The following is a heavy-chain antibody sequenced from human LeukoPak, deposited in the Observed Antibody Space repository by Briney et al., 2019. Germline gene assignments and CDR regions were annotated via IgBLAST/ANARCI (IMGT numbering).Heavy chain of an antibody. D-gene: IGHD6-13*01. V-gene: IGHV4-59*08. Sequence: SETLSLTCTVSGGSISSYYWSWIRQPPGKGLEWIGYIYYSGSTNYNPSLKSRVTISVDTSKNQFSLKLSSVTAADTAVYYCARHGYSSSWPPTTYAFDIWGQGTMVTVSS. J-gene: IGHJ3*02. CDR1: GGSISSYY. CDR2: IYYSGST. CDR3: ARHGYSSSWPPTTYAFDI.